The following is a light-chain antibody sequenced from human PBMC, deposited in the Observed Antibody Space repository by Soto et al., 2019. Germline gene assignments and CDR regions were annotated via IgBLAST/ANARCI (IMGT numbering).Light chain of an antibody. J-gene: IGLJ3*02. V-gene: IGLV2-11*01. CDR2: DVS. CDR3: CSYAGSYTFG. Sequence: QSVLTQPRSVSGSPGQSVTISCTGTSSDVGGYNYVSWYQQHPGKAPKLMIYDVSKRPSGVPDRFSGSKSGNTASLTISALQAEDEADYYCCSYAGSYTFGFGGGTKLTVL. CDR1: SSDVGGYNY.